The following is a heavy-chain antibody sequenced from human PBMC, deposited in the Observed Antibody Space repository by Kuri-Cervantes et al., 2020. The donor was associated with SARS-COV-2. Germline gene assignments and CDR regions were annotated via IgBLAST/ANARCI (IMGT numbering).Heavy chain of an antibody. CDR1: GFTFSSYS. Sequence: GGSLRLSCAASGFTFSSYSMNWVRQAPGKGLEWVSYISSSSSTIYYADSVKGRFTISRDNAKNSLYLQMNSPRDEDTAVYYCARDANYGSRLPRKFDYWGQGTLVTVSS. CDR3: ARDANYGSRLPRKFDY. CDR2: ISSSSSTI. V-gene: IGHV3-48*02. J-gene: IGHJ4*02. D-gene: IGHD5-12*01.